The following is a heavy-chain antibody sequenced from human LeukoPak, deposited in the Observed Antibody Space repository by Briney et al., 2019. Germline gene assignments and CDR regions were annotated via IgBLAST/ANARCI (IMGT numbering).Heavy chain of an antibody. V-gene: IGHV3-9*01. CDR2: ISWNSGSI. J-gene: IGHJ4*02. D-gene: IGHD5-18*01. Sequence: GRSLRLSCAASGFTFDDYAMHWVRQAPGKGLEWVSGISWNSGSIGYADSVKGRFTISRDNAKNSLYLQMNSLRAEDTALYYCAKGRGYSYGSGSDYWRQGTLVTVSS. CDR3: AKGRGYSYGSGSDY. CDR1: GFTFDDYA.